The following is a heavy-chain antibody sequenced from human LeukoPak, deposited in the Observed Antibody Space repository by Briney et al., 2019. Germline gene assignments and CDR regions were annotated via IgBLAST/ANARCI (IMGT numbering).Heavy chain of an antibody. Sequence: GGSLRLSCVASGFTFSSYWMSWVRQAPGKGLEWVANIKQDGSEKYYVDSVKGTISRDNAKNSLYLQMNSLRAEDTAVYYCARVNHVVVVVAVTPGSAFDIWGQGTMVTVSS. J-gene: IGHJ3*02. CDR2: IKQDGSEK. CDR3: ARVNHVVVVVAVTPGSAFDI. CDR1: GFTFSSYW. D-gene: IGHD2-15*01. V-gene: IGHV3-7*03.